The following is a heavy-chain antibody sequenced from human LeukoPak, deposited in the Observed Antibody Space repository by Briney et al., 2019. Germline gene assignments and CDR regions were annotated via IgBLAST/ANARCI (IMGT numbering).Heavy chain of an antibody. Sequence: GGSLGLSCAASGFTFSSYSMSWVRQAPGKGLEWVSLISGSGDTTNYADSVKGRLTISRDNSKNTLYLEMNSLRAEDTAVYYCAKSRDSRALFDYWGQGTLVTVSS. J-gene: IGHJ4*02. D-gene: IGHD3-22*01. CDR2: ISGSGDTT. CDR3: AKSRDSRALFDY. V-gene: IGHV3-23*01. CDR1: GFTFSSYS.